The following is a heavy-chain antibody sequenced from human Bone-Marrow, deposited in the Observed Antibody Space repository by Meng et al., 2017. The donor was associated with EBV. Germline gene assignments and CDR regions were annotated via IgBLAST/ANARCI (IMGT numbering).Heavy chain of an antibody. CDR2: IYHGGST. CDR3: ARDSLWGRLKGAMDS. Sequence: QVQLQESGPGLVKPSGTLSLTCAVSGGSISSGNWWTWVRQPPGKGLEWIGEIYHGGSTNYNPSLVSRVTISVDKSKNQFSLKLNSVTAADTAVYYCARDSLWGRLKGAMDSWGQGTLGTVSS. V-gene: IGHV4-4*02. CDR1: GGSISSGNW. J-gene: IGHJ4*02. D-gene: IGHD3-16*01.